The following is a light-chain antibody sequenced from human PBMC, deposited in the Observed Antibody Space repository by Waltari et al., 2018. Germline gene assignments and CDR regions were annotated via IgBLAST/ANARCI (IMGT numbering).Light chain of an antibody. CDR1: QSVSGT. J-gene: IGKJ1*01. V-gene: IGKV3-20*01. Sequence: EIVLTQSPGTVSLSPGERATLSCRASQSVSGTLAWYQQKPGQAPKLLIYGASIRATGIPDRFTGSGSGTDFSLTISSLEPEDFAIYFCQHYVRLPATFGQGTKVEIK. CDR2: GAS. CDR3: QHYVRLPAT.